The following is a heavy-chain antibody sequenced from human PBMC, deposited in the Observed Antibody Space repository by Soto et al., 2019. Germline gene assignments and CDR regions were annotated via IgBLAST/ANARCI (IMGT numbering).Heavy chain of an antibody. V-gene: IGHV1-2*02. J-gene: IGHJ3*02. D-gene: IGHD3-9*01. CDR1: GYIFTGYY. CDR2: INTKTGGA. CDR3: ATDKVAFDM. Sequence: ASVKVSCKASGYIFTGYYIQWVRQAPGQGLEWMGWINTKTGGAKYAQKFQGRVTMTRDTSINTAYMEVSRLRSDDTAVYYCATDKVAFDMWGQGTMVTVSS.